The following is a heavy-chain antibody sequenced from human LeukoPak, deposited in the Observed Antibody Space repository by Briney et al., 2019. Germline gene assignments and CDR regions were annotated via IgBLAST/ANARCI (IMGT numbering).Heavy chain of an antibody. CDR1: GFTFSSYA. J-gene: IGHJ4*02. Sequence: GGSLRLSCAASGFTFSSYAMSWVRQAPGKGLEWVSAISGSGGSTYYADSVKGRFTISRDNSKNTLYLQMNSLRAEDMAVYYCAKDLQGDYDFWSGYPLLFDYWGQGTLVTVSS. V-gene: IGHV3-23*01. D-gene: IGHD3-3*01. CDR3: AKDLQGDYDFWSGYPLLFDY. CDR2: ISGSGGST.